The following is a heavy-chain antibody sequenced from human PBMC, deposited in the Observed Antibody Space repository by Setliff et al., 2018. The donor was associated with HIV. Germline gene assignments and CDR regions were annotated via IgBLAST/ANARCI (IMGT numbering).Heavy chain of an antibody. CDR3: VRGVQSPPHYSYYYMDV. Sequence: SVKVSCKASRSTFNSHTINWVRQAPGQGLDRMGRIIPILGVANYAQRFQGKVTITADKSTSTAYLELTSLRFDDTAMYYCVRGVQSPPHYSYYYMDVWGEGTMVTVSS. CDR1: RSTFNSHT. V-gene: IGHV1-69*02. D-gene: IGHD3-3*01. J-gene: IGHJ6*03. CDR2: IIPILGVA.